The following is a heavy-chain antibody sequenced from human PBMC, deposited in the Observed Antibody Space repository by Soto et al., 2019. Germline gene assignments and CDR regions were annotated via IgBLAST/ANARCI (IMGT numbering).Heavy chain of an antibody. J-gene: IGHJ6*02. CDR3: ARKGWVFNYGMDV. CDR1: GYTLTELS. V-gene: IGHV1-24*01. CDR2: FDPEDGET. Sequence: ASVKVSCKVSGYTLTELSMHWVRQAPGKGLEWMGGFDPEDGETIYAQKFQGRVTMTRNTSISTAYMELSSLRSEDTAVYYCARKGWVFNYGMDVWG.